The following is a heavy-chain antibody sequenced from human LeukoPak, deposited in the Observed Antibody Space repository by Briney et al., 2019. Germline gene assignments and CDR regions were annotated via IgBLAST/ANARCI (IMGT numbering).Heavy chain of an antibody. D-gene: IGHD3-22*01. J-gene: IGHJ4*02. V-gene: IGHV3-23*01. CDR2: TSGSGGST. CDR3: AKVLTTFYYYDSSGYFDY. CDR1: GFTFSSYA. Sequence: GGSLRLSCAASGFTFSSYAMSWVRQAPGKGLGWVSATSGSGGSTYYADSVKGRFTISRDNSKNTLYLQMNSLRAEDTAVYYCAKVLTTFYYYDSSGYFDYWGQGTLVTVSS.